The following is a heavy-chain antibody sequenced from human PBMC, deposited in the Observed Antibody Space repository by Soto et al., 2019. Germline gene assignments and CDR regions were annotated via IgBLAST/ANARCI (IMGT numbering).Heavy chain of an antibody. CDR2: ITTTGNYT. CDR3: ARVLSGTRSFDY. Sequence: QVQLEESGGGLVKPGGSLRLSCAASGFSLSAYYMTWIRQAPGKGLEWLSYITTTGNYTDYADSVKGRFTTSRDNAKNSLYLQMNSLRADDTAVYYCARVLSGTRSFDYWGQGTLVTVSS. CDR1: GFSLSAYY. V-gene: IGHV3-11*05. D-gene: IGHD5-12*01. J-gene: IGHJ4*02.